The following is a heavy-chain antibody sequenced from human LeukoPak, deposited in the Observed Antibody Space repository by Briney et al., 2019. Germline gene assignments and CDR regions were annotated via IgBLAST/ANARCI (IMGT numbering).Heavy chain of an antibody. CDR2: IDHSGRS. D-gene: IGHD6-13*01. CDR3: ARKSIVTAGRKPYDY. V-gene: IGHV4-34*01. Sequence: SETLSLTCTVYGGSFNGYSWSWVRQSPGKGLGWVGEIDHSGRSNSNPSLKSRVIISVDMSKNQFSLKLTSVTAADTAVYYCARKSIVTAGRKPYDYWDQGTLVTVSS. CDR1: GGSFNGYS. J-gene: IGHJ4*02.